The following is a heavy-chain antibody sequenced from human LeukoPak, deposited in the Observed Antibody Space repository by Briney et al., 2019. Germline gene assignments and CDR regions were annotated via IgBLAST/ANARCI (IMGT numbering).Heavy chain of an antibody. D-gene: IGHD6-13*01. CDR3: ASGGVYSSGWYAY. V-gene: IGHV3-11*01. J-gene: IGHJ4*02. Sequence: PGGSLRLSCVASLFTFSDYYMSWIRLTPGKGLEWVPYIGGSGSVVHYADSVKGRFTISRDNAKRSLYLQMDSLRAEDTAVYYCASGGVYSSGWYAYWGQGTLVTVSS. CDR2: IGGSGSVV. CDR1: LFTFSDYY.